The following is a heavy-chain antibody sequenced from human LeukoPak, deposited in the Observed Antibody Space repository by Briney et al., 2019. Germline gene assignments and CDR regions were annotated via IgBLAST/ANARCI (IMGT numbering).Heavy chain of an antibody. D-gene: IGHD2-2*01. CDR2: IYPGDSDA. V-gene: IGHV5-51*01. Sequence: GESLKISCKGSGYSFTSYWIGWVRQMPGKGLEWMGTIYPGDSDARYSPSFQGQVTISADKSISTAYLQWSSLRASDTAIYYCARHNKNIVVVPAAISGMDVWGQGTTVTVSS. CDR1: GYSFTSYW. CDR3: ARHNKNIVVVPAAISGMDV. J-gene: IGHJ6*02.